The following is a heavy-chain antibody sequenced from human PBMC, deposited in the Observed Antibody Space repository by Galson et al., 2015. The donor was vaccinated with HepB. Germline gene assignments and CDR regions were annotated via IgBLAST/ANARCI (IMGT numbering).Heavy chain of an antibody. CDR1: GFTFGDYA. CDR3: ILISGRDLSYYYYGMDV. D-gene: IGHD6-19*01. Sequence: SLRLSCAASGFTFGDYAMSWVRQAPGKRLEWVGFIRSKAYGGTTEYAASVKGRFTISRDDSKSIAYLQMNSLKTEDTAVYYCILISGRDLSYYYYGMDVWGQGTTVTVSS. CDR2: IRSKAYGGTT. J-gene: IGHJ6*02. V-gene: IGHV3-49*04.